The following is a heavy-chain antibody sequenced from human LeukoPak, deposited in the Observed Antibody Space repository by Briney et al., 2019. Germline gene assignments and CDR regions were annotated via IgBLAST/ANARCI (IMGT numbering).Heavy chain of an antibody. Sequence: PGGSLRLSCAASGFTFSSYGMHWVRQAPGKGLEWVSAISGSGGSTYYADSVKGRFTISRDNSKNTLYLQMNSLRAEDTAVYYCAKDLSKQDIYYFDYWGQGTLVTVSS. CDR3: AKDLSKQDIYYFDY. CDR2: ISGSGGST. J-gene: IGHJ4*02. D-gene: IGHD2-15*01. CDR1: GFTFSSYG. V-gene: IGHV3-23*01.